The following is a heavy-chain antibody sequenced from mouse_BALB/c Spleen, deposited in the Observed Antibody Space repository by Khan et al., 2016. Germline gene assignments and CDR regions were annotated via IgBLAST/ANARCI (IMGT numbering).Heavy chain of an antibody. CDR1: GSTFSDYY. D-gene: IGHD1-1*01. V-gene: IGHV5-12*02. Sequence: EVELVESGGGLVQPGGSLKLSCATSGSTFSDYYMYWVRQTPAKRLEWVAYFSNGGDNTYYPDTVKGRFTISRDNAKNILFLQLSCLKPEDTARYYCERDIGNCGSPWYLDVWGAGTTVTVSS. CDR2: FSNGGDNT. CDR3: ERDIGNCGSPWYLDV. J-gene: IGHJ1*01.